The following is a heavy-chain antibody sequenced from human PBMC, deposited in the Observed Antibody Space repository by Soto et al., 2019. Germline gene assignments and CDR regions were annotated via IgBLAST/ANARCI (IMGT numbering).Heavy chain of an antibody. Sequence: QVQLVESGGGVVQPGRSLRLSCAASGFTFSSYGMHWVRQAPGKGLEWVAVISYDGSNKYYADSVKGRFTISRDNSKNTLYLQMNSLRAEDTAVYYCAGQNYDFWSGYLNYYGMDVW. CDR1: GFTFSSYG. V-gene: IGHV3-30*03. CDR3: AGQNYDFWSGYLNYYGMDV. D-gene: IGHD3-3*01. CDR2: ISYDGSNK. J-gene: IGHJ6*01.